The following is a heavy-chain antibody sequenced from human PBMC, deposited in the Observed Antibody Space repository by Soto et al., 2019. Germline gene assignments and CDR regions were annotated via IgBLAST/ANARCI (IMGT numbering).Heavy chain of an antibody. CDR2: ISYDGNNR. Sequence: GGSLRLSCAASGFTFSGYALHWVRQAPGKGLEGVGLISYDGNNRNYADSVKGRFTISRDNFKNTLYLQMNSLRVEDTAVYYCASPRLGGSYSEFDSWGQGTLVTVSS. J-gene: IGHJ4*02. CDR1: GFTFSGYA. CDR3: ASPRLGGSYSEFDS. V-gene: IGHV3-30-3*01. D-gene: IGHD1-26*01.